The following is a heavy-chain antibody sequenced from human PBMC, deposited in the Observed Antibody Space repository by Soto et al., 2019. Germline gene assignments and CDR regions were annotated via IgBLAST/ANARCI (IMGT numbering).Heavy chain of an antibody. J-gene: IGHJ4*02. Sequence: SETLSLTCTVSGGSISSYYWSWIRQPPGKGLEWIGYIYYSGSTNYNPSLKSRVTISVDTSKNQFSLKLSSVTAADTAVYYCARSSGIGELSLYGGQGTLVTVSS. CDR2: IYYSGST. D-gene: IGHD3-10*01. V-gene: IGHV4-59*01. CDR1: GGSISSYY. CDR3: ARSSGIGELSLY.